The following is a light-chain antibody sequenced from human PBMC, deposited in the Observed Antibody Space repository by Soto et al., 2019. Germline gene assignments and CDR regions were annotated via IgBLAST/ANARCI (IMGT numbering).Light chain of an antibody. CDR2: AAS. CDR3: QQLNSYLPLT. CDR1: QCISSY. V-gene: IGKV1-9*01. Sequence: DIQLTQSPSFLSASVGDRVTITCRASQCISSYLAWYQQKPGKAPKLLIYAASTLQSGVPSRFSGSGSGTEFTLTISSLQPEDFATYYCQQLNSYLPLTFGGGTKVEIK. J-gene: IGKJ4*01.